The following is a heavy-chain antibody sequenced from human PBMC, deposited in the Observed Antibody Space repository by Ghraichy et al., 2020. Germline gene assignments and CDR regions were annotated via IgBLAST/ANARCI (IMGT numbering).Heavy chain of an antibody. V-gene: IGHV3-7*01. Sequence: GGSLRLSCAASGLTFSSYWMSWVRQAPGKGLEWVANIKQDGSEKYYVDSVKGRFTISRDNAKNSLYLQMNSLRDEDTAVYYCARGSTVVRFFFYDGMDVWGQATTVTVSS. J-gene: IGHJ6*02. CDR1: GLTFSSYW. CDR3: ARGSTVVRFFFYDGMDV. CDR2: IKQDGSEK. D-gene: IGHD4-23*01.